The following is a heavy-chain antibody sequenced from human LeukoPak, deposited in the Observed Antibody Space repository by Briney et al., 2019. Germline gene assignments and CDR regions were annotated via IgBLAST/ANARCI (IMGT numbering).Heavy chain of an antibody. Sequence: PGGSLRLSCATSGFTFTNYWLVWVRQAPGKGLVWVSRINSDGRTTNYADSVKGRFTITRDNAKNTLYLQMKSLRAEATAVYYCARSPENYDVLTGYYGWYFDLWGRGTLVTVSS. D-gene: IGHD3-9*01. CDR1: GFTFTNYW. J-gene: IGHJ2*01. CDR3: ARSPENYDVLTGYYGWYFDL. CDR2: INSDGRTT. V-gene: IGHV3-74*01.